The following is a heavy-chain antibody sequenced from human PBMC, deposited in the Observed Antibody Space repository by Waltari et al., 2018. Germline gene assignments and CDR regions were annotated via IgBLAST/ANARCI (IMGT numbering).Heavy chain of an antibody. CDR3: ARIAALFLLDY. D-gene: IGHD6-6*01. Sequence: EVQLVESGGGLIQPGGSLRLSCAASGFTFGTYSMNWVRQAPGKGVELVSYISPTSTTIYYADSVKGRFTISRDNAKNTLYLQMNSLRAEDTAVYYCARIAALFLLDYWGHGTLVTVSS. CDR2: ISPTSTTI. V-gene: IGHV3-48*04. J-gene: IGHJ4*01. CDR1: GFTFGTYS.